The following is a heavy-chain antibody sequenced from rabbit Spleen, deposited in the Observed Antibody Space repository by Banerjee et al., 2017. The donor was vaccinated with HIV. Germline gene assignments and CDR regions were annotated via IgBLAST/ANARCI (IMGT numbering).Heavy chain of an antibody. V-gene: IGHV1S45*01. CDR1: GFSFSSAYD. CDR2: IYTGSSGST. D-gene: IGHD8-1*01. CDR3: ARGKTYGGSSYDYYFDL. Sequence: QEQLVESGGGLVQPEGSLTLTCTASGFSFSSAYDMCWVRQAPGKGLEWIACIYTGSSGSTYYASWAKGRFTISKASSTTVTLQMTSLTAADTATYFCARGKTYGGSSYDYYFDLWGQGTLVTVS. J-gene: IGHJ4*01.